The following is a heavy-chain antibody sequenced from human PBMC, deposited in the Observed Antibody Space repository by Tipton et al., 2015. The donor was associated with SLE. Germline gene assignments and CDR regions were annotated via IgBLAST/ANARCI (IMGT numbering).Heavy chain of an antibody. CDR2: ISANNGNT. Sequence: QSGAEVKKPGASVKVSCKASGYTFTTYGISWVRQAPGQGLEWMGWISANNGNTNYAQKLQGRVTMTTDTSTSTAYMELRSLRSDDTAVYYCASYCSGVSCYSGFDYWGQGTLVTVSS. D-gene: IGHD2-15*01. J-gene: IGHJ4*02. CDR3: ASYCSGVSCYSGFDY. CDR1: GYTFTTYG. V-gene: IGHV1-18*04.